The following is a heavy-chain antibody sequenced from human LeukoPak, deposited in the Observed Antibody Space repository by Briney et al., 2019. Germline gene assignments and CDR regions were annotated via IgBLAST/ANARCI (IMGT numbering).Heavy chain of an antibody. CDR2: ISTSGEKT. J-gene: IGHJ4*02. Sequence: PGGSLRLSCAASGFTFNNYVMSWVRQAPGKGPEWVSAISTSGEKTFYAYSVKGRFTISRDNTKNTLYLQMNSLRAEDTAVYYCARDRVGSIVFDNWGQGTLVTVSS. V-gene: IGHV3-23*01. CDR3: ARDRVGSIVFDN. D-gene: IGHD2-15*01. CDR1: GFTFNNYV.